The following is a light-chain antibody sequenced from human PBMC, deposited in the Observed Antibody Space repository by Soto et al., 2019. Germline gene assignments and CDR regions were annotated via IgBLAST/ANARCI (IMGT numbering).Light chain of an antibody. V-gene: IGLV2-14*01. Sequence: QSVLTQPASVSGSPGQSITISCTGTSSDVGGYNYVSWYQQHPGKAPKLMIYDVSNRPSGVSNRFSGSKSANTASLTISGLQAEDVADYYCSSYTSSSTPYVFGTGTKVTVL. CDR1: SSDVGGYNY. CDR3: SSYTSSSTPYV. J-gene: IGLJ1*01. CDR2: DVS.